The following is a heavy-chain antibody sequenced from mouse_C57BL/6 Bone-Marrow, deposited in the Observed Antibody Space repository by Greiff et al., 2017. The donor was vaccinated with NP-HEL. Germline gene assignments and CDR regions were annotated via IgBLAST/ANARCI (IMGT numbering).Heavy chain of an antibody. V-gene: IGHV1-69*01. CDR1: GYTFTSYW. CDR2: IDPSDSYT. Sequence: VQLQQPGAELVMPGASVKLSCKASGYTFTSYWMHWVKQRPGQGLEWIGEIDPSDSYTNYNQKFKGKSTLTVNKSSSTAYMQLSSLASEASECYYCARVMNYYGSSPRYYAKDYWGQGTSVTVSS. J-gene: IGHJ4*01. CDR3: ARVMNYYGSSPRYYAKDY. D-gene: IGHD1-1*01.